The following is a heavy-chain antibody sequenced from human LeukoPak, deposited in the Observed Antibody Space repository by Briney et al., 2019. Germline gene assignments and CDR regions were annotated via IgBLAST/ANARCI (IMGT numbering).Heavy chain of an antibody. J-gene: IGHJ6*04. V-gene: IGHV3-48*01. Sequence: GSLGLSCAASGFPFGSYSMYWVRPAPGKGLEWVSYIGVSSSRTFYADSVKGRFTISRDNAKNSRFLQMHSLRAEDTAVYYCARDANDYSSPPDVWGKGTTVTVSS. D-gene: IGHD6-13*01. CDR3: ARDANDYSSPPDV. CDR1: GFPFGSYS. CDR2: IGVSSSRT.